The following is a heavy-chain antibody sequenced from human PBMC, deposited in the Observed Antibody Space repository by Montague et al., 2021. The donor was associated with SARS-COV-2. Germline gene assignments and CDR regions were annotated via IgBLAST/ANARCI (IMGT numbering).Heavy chain of an antibody. Sequence: SLRLSCAASGFTFDDYAMHWVRQAPGKGLEWVSGISWNSGSIGYADSVKGRFTISRDNAKNSLYLQMNSLRAEDTALYYCAKGATGYEGFGWFDPWGQGTLVTVSS. D-gene: IGHD3-9*01. V-gene: IGHV3-9*01. CDR2: ISWNSGSI. CDR3: AKGATGYEGFGWFDP. CDR1: GFTFDDYA. J-gene: IGHJ5*02.